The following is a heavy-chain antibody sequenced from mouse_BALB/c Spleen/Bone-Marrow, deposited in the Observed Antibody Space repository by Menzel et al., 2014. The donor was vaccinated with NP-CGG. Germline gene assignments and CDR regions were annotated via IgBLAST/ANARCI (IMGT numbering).Heavy chain of an antibody. D-gene: IGHD1-1*01. CDR3: SRDYGGTAWFAC. V-gene: IGHV14-3*02. Sequence: EVQLQQSGAELVKPGASVKLSCTASGFNIKDTHMHWVRQGPEQGLEWIGRIDPANGNTEYDPNFRGKATITADTSSNTAYLQLSSLTSEDTAVYYCSRDYGGTAWFACWGHGTLVTVSA. CDR2: IDPANGNT. CDR1: GFNIKDTH. J-gene: IGHJ3*01.